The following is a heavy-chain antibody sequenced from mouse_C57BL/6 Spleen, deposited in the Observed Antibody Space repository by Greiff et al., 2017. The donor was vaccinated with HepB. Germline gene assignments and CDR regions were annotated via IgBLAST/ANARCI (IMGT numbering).Heavy chain of an antibody. CDR1: GYTFTSYW. V-gene: IGHV1-53*01. CDR2: INPSNGGT. Sequence: QVQLQQPGTELVQPGASVKLSCKASGYTFTSYWMHWVKQRPGQGLEWIGNINPSNGGTNYNEKFKSKATLTVDKSSSTAYMQLSSLTSEYSAVYDCASPRYDDYDEYYAMDYWGQGTSVTVSS. J-gene: IGHJ4*01. D-gene: IGHD2-4*01. CDR3: ASPRYDDYDEYYAMDY.